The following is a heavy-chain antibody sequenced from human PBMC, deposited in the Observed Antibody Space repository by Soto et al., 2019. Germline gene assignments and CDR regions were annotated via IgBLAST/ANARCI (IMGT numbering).Heavy chain of an antibody. CDR1: GFTFSSYA. J-gene: IGHJ6*02. Sequence: EVQLLESGGCLVQPGGSLRLSCAASGFTFSSYAMSCVRQAPGTGLEWVSAISGSGGSTYYADSVKGRFTISRDNSKNTLYLKMNSLRSEDTAVYYCAKSSNYYYYGMDVWGQGTTVTVSS. CDR2: ISGSGGST. V-gene: IGHV3-23*01. CDR3: AKSSNYYYYGMDV. D-gene: IGHD6-19*01.